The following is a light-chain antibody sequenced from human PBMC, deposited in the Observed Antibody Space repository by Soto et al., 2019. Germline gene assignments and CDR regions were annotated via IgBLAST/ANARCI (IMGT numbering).Light chain of an antibody. CDR3: QQYGRSPWT. Sequence: EIVLTQSPGTLSLSPGERATLSCRASQSVTSSYLAWYQQKPGQAPRLLMYGASSRATGIPDRFSGSGSGTDFTLTISRLEPEDFAVYYCQQYGRSPWTLGQGTKVDIK. CDR2: GAS. V-gene: IGKV3-20*01. J-gene: IGKJ1*01. CDR1: QSVTSSY.